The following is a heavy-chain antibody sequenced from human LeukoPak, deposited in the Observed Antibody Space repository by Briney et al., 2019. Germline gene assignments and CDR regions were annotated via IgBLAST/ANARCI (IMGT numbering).Heavy chain of an antibody. V-gene: IGHV1-18*01. Sequence: ASVKVSCKASGYTFTSYSITWVRQAPGQGLEWMGWISAFNGDTKYAQKFQGRVTMTTDTSTSTAYMDLRSLRSDDTAVYYCARAGAVVDNWFDPWGQGTLVTVSS. CDR2: ISAFNGDT. CDR1: GYTFTSYS. D-gene: IGHD2-15*01. J-gene: IGHJ5*02. CDR3: ARAGAVVDNWFDP.